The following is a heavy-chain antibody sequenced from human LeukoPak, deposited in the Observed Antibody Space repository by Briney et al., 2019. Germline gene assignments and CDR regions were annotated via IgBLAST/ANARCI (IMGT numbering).Heavy chain of an antibody. V-gene: IGHV3-48*04. CDR2: ISSSSSNS. D-gene: IGHD1-14*01. CDR1: GFTFSDSD. CDR3: TRDRSRAEDD. J-gene: IGHJ4*02. Sequence: GGSLRLSCAASGFTFSDSDMHWVRQAPGKGLEWVSYISSSSSNSHHADSVKGRFTISRDNANNLLYLQMNSLRGEDTAVYYCTRDRSRAEDDWGQGTLVTVSS.